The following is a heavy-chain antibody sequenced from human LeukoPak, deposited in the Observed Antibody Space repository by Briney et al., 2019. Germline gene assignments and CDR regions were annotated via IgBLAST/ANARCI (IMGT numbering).Heavy chain of an antibody. D-gene: IGHD3-10*01. CDR3: ARRVLLWFGDLGDDAFDI. CDR2: IYTSGST. J-gene: IGHJ3*02. CDR1: GGSISSGSYY. Sequence: SETLSLTRTVSGGSISSGSYYWSWIRQPAGKGLEWIGRIYTSGSTNYNPSLKSRVTISVDTSKNQFSLKLSSVTAADTAVYYCARRVLLWFGDLGDDAFDIWGQGTMVTVSS. V-gene: IGHV4-61*02.